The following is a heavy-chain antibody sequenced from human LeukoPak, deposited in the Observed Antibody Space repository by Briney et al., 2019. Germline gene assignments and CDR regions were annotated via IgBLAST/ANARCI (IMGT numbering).Heavy chain of an antibody. Sequence: SETLSLTCTVSGGSISSYYWSWIPQPPGKGLEWIGHIYYSGGTNYNPSLKSRVTLSIDTSQNQYSLRLTSVTAADTAVYYCARSYSSGYYYFDYWGQGTLVTVSS. J-gene: IGHJ4*02. V-gene: IGHV4-59*01. CDR1: GGSISSYY. CDR2: IYYSGGT. CDR3: ARSYSSGYYYFDY. D-gene: IGHD6-19*01.